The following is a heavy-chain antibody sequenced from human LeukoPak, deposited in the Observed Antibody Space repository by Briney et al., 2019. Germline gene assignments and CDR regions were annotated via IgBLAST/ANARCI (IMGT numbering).Heavy chain of an antibody. J-gene: IGHJ6*03. Sequence: SVKVSCKASGYTFTSYGISWVRQAPGQGLEWMGWISAYNGNTNYAQKLQGRVSMTTDTSTSTAYMELRSLRSDDTAVYYCARAMYSSSWYNGYYYMDVWGKGTTVTVSS. CDR1: GYTFTSYG. CDR3: ARAMYSSSWYNGYYYMDV. CDR2: ISAYNGNT. D-gene: IGHD6-13*01. V-gene: IGHV1-18*01.